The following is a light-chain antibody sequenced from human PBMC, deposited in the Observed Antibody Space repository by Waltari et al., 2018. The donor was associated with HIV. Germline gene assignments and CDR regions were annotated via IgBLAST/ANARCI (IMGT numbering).Light chain of an antibody. V-gene: IGLV3-1*01. CDR2: QDF. Sequence: SYELTQPPSLSVSPGQTARITCSGDKLGDKYASWYQQKPGQSPVLVIYQDFKRPSGIPERFSGSNSGNTATLTISGTQTMDEAAYYCQAWDSSIFYVFGTGTKVTVL. CDR1: KLGDKY. J-gene: IGLJ1*01. CDR3: QAWDSSIFYV.